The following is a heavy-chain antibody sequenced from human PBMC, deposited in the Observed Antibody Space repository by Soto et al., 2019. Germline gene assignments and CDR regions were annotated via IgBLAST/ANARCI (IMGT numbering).Heavy chain of an antibody. CDR3: ARDPAPHRFGIFDY. V-gene: IGHV1-69*13. CDR2: IVPIFGTA. D-gene: IGHD3-16*02. J-gene: IGHJ4*02. CDR1: GGTFSSYA. Sequence: SVKVSCKASGGTFSSYAISWVRQAPGQGLEWMGGIVPIFGTANYAQKFQGRVTITADESTSTAYMELSSLRSEDTAVYYCARDPAPHRFGIFDYWGQGTLVTVSS.